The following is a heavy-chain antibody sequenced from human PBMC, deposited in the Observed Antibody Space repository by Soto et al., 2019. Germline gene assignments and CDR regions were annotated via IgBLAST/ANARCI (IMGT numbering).Heavy chain of an antibody. CDR1: GYSFTSYW. Sequence: GESLKISCKGSGYSFTSYWIGWVRQMPGKGLEWMGIIYPGDSDTRYSPSFQGQVTISADKSISTAYLQWSSLKASDTAMYYCARRDVDSYYDILTGYYYYWGQGTLVTVSS. D-gene: IGHD3-9*01. V-gene: IGHV5-51*01. CDR2: IYPGDSDT. CDR3: ARRDVDSYYDILTGYYYY. J-gene: IGHJ4*02.